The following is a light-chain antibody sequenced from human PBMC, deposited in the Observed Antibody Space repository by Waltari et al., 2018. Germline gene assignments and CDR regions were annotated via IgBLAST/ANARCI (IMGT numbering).Light chain of an antibody. V-gene: IGLV2-14*03. Sequence: QSALTQPASVSGSPGQSITIPCTGTSSDIGGYNYVSWYQQVPGKAPKLIIYDVSNRPSGVSSRFSGSKSGNTASLTISGLQAEDDANYYCSSYIDSSTLELFGGGTSLTVL. CDR1: SSDIGGYNY. J-gene: IGLJ2*01. CDR3: SSYIDSSTLEL. CDR2: DVS.